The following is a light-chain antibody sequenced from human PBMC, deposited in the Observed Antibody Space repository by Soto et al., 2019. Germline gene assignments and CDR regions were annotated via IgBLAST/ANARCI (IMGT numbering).Light chain of an antibody. CDR1: SSDVGAYDY. J-gene: IGLJ2*01. CDR3: CSYAGSYTFEV. CDR2: DVN. V-gene: IGLV2-11*01. Sequence: QSALTQPRSVSGSPGQSVTFSCTGTSSDVGAYDYVSWYQHHPGKAPKLMIFDVNQRPSGVPDRFSGSKSGNTASLTISGLQAEDEADYYCCSYAGSYTFEVFGGGTKLTVL.